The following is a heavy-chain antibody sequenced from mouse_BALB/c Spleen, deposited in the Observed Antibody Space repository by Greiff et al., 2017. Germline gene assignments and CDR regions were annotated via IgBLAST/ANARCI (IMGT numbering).Heavy chain of an antibody. V-gene: IGHV1-54*01. CDR3: ARKGDYSSY. CDR2: INPGSGGT. Sequence: QVQLQQSGAELVRPGTSVKVSCKASGYAFTNYLIEWVKQRPGQGLEWIGVINPGSGGTNYNEKFKGKATLTADKSSSTAYMQLSSLTSDDSAVYFCARKGDYSSYWGQGTLVTVSA. D-gene: IGHD2-12*01. CDR1: GYAFTNYL. J-gene: IGHJ3*01.